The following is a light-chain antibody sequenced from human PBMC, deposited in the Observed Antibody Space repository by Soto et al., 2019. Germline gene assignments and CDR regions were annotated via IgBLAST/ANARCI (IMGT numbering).Light chain of an antibody. V-gene: IGKV1-5*01. J-gene: IGKJ1*01. CDR2: EAS. CDR1: QTISSF. Sequence: IQMTQSPSTLSASVGDRVTITCRASQTISSFLAWYQHKAGEAPKLLIAEASNLESGVPPRFSGSGSGTEFSLTISRLQPDDVATYYCQHYISFPWTFGQGTKVDIK. CDR3: QHYISFPWT.